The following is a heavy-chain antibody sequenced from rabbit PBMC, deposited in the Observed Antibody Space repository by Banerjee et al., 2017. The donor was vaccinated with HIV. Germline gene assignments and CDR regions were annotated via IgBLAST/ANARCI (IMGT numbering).Heavy chain of an antibody. CDR1: GFTLSSYW. Sequence: QSLEESGGDLVKPGASLTLTCTASGFTLSSYWMCWVRQAPGKGLEWIACIYAGSGTTYYASWAKGRFTISKTSSTTVTLQMTSLTAADTATYFCARAGYADYGYADYLYLWGPGTLVTVS. D-gene: IGHD6-1*01. V-gene: IGHV1S40*01. CDR2: IYAGSGTT. CDR3: ARAGYADYGYADYLYL. J-gene: IGHJ4*01.